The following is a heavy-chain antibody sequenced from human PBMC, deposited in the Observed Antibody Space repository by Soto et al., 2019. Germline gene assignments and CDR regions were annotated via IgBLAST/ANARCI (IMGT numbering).Heavy chain of an antibody. Sequence: QVQLVQSGAEVKKPGSSVKVSCKASGGTFSSYAISWVRQAPGQGLEWMGGIIPIFGTANYAQKFQGSVTITADESTSTAYMELSSVRSEDTAVYYCARGMLSSGWYGHAFDIWGQGTMVTVSS. D-gene: IGHD6-19*01. CDR1: GGTFSSYA. CDR2: IIPIFGTA. V-gene: IGHV1-69*01. J-gene: IGHJ3*02. CDR3: ARGMLSSGWYGHAFDI.